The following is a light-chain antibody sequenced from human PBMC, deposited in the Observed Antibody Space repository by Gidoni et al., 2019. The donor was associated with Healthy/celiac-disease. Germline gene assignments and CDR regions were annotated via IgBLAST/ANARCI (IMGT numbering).Light chain of an antibody. J-gene: IGKJ1*01. Sequence: DIVLTQSPGTLSLSPGERATLSCRASQSVSSSYLAWYQQKPGQAPRLLNSGPRSRDTGTPDRCSGSGSGTDFTLTSSRLEAEDFAVYYCQQYGSPPKTFGQGTKVEIK. CDR1: QSVSSSY. CDR2: GPR. CDR3: QQYGSPPKT. V-gene: IGKV3-20*01.